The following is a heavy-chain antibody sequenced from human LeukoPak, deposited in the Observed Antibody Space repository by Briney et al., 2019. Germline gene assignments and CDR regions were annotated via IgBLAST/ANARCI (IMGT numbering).Heavy chain of an antibody. Sequence: SETLSLTCSVSGDSISSTSYYWDWIRQTPGKGLEWIGTVFYTGTTYYSPSLKSRVTISVDTSKNQFSLRLTSVTAADTAMYYCVRQVLLAFDSWGQGALVTVSS. CDR3: VRQVLLAFDS. CDR1: GDSISSTSYY. J-gene: IGHJ4*02. V-gene: IGHV4-39*01. CDR2: VFYTGTT. D-gene: IGHD3-10*01.